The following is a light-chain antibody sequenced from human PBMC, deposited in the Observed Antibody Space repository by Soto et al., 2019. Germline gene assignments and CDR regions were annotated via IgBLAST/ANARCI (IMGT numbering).Light chain of an antibody. J-gene: IGLJ3*02. V-gene: IGLV2-11*01. Sequence: ALTQPRSVSGSPGQSVTISCTGTSSDVGGYNYVSWYQQYPGKAPKVMIYDVSKRPSGVPDRFSGSKSGNTASLTISGLQAEDEADYYCCSYAGSHTWVFGGGTKLTVL. CDR3: CSYAGSHTWV. CDR1: SSDVGGYNY. CDR2: DVS.